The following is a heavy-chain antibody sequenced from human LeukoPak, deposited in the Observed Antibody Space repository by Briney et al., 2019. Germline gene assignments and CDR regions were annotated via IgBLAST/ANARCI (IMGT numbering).Heavy chain of an antibody. V-gene: IGHV3-30*03. CDR3: ARGRYYDSSGPIDY. J-gene: IGHJ4*02. Sequence: GGSLRLSCAASGFTFSSYSMNWVRQAPGKGLEWVAVISYDGSNKYYADSVKGRFTISRDNSKNTLYLQMNSLRAEDTAVYYCARGRYYDSSGPIDYWGQGTLVTVSS. CDR2: ISYDGSNK. D-gene: IGHD3-22*01. CDR1: GFTFSSYS.